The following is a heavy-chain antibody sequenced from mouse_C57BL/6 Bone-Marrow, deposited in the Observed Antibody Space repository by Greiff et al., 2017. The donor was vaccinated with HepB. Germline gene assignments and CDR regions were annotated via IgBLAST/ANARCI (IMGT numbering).Heavy chain of an antibody. CDR1: GYTFTSYW. J-gene: IGHJ3*01. CDR3: ASEVYSNYYFAY. D-gene: IGHD2-5*01. V-gene: IGHV1-55*01. Sequence: QVQLQQPGAELVKPGASVKMSCKASGYTFTSYWITWVKQRPGQGLEWIGDIYPGSGSTNYNEKFKSKATLTVDTSSSTAYMQLSSLTSEDSAVYYCASEVYSNYYFAYWGEGTLVTGSA. CDR2: IYPGSGST.